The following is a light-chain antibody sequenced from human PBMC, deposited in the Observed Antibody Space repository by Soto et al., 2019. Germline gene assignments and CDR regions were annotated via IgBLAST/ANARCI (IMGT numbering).Light chain of an antibody. CDR3: QQYNSYST. J-gene: IGKJ1*01. V-gene: IGKV1-39*01. Sequence: DIQMTQSPSSLSASVGDRVTITCRASQSISRYLNWYQQKPGKAPXXLIYVASSLQSEVPSRFSGSGSGTEFTLTISSLQPEDFASDYCQQYNSYSTFGQGTKVDIK. CDR1: QSISRY. CDR2: VAS.